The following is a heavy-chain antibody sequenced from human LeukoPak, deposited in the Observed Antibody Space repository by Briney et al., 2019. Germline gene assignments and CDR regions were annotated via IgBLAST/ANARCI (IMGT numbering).Heavy chain of an antibody. CDR3: AKDGEASIAAARY. CDR1: GFTFDDYA. J-gene: IGHJ4*02. D-gene: IGHD6-13*01. CDR2: ISWNSGSI. V-gene: IGHV3-9*01. Sequence: GGSLRLSCAASGFTFDDYAMHWVRQAPGKGLEWVSGISWNSGSIGYADSVKGRFTISRDNAKNSLYLQMNSLRAEDTALYYCAKDGEASIAAARYWGQGTLVTVSS.